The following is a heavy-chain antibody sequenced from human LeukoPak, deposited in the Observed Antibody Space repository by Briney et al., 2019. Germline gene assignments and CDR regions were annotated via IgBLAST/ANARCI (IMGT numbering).Heavy chain of an antibody. CDR3: ARKFTYYDFWSGPYNWFDP. D-gene: IGHD3-3*01. CDR2: IYYSGST. Sequence: SETLSLTCTVSGGSISSYYWSWIRQPPGKGLEWIGYIYYSGSTNYNPSLKSRVTISVDTSKNQFSLKLSSVTAADTAVYYCARKFTYYDFWSGPYNWFDPWGQGTLVTVSS. CDR1: GGSISSYY. V-gene: IGHV4-59*12. J-gene: IGHJ5*02.